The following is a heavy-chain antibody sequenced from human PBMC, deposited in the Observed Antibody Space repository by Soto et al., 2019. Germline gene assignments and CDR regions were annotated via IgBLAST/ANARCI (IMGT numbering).Heavy chain of an antibody. CDR1: GITFSGYW. CDR2: VDSDGSGT. CDR3: ATVFEH. Sequence: EVQLVESGGGSVQPGGSLRLSCVASGITFSGYWMHWVRQVPGKGLVWVARVDSDGSGTSYADSVKGRFTISRDNAKNTLYLQMTSLRVEDTAVYYCATVFEHWGQGIQVTVSS. J-gene: IGHJ4*02. V-gene: IGHV3-74*01.